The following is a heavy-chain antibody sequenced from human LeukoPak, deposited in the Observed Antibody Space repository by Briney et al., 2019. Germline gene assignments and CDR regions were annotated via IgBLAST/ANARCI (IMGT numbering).Heavy chain of an antibody. CDR1: GDTLTELS. Sequence: ASVKVSCKVSGDTLTELSMHWVRQAPGKGLEWMGGFDPEDGETIYAQKFQGRVTMTEDTSTDTAYMELSSLRSEDTAVYYCATDFYGDTYWYFDLWGRGTLVTVSS. CDR3: ATDFYGDTYWYFDL. CDR2: FDPEDGET. D-gene: IGHD4-17*01. V-gene: IGHV1-24*01. J-gene: IGHJ2*01.